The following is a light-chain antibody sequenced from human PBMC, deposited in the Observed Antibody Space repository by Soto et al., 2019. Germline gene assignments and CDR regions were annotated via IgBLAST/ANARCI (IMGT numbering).Light chain of an antibody. CDR2: GAS. V-gene: IGKV3-20*01. Sequence: EIVLTQSPGTLSLSPGERATLSCRASHSVSSSYLAWYQQKPGQAPRLLIYGASSRATGIPDRFSGSGSGTDFTLTISRREPADFAVYYCQQYCSSPPITFGQGTRLEIK. CDR3: QQYCSSPPIT. J-gene: IGKJ5*01. CDR1: HSVSSSY.